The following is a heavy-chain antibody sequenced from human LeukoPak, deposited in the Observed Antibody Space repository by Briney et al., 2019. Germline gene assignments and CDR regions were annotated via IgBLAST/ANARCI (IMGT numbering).Heavy chain of an antibody. V-gene: IGHV3-21*01. J-gene: IGHJ4*02. CDR1: GFTFSSYS. Sequence: GGSLRLSCAASGFTFSSYSMNWVRQAPGKGLEWVSSISSSSSYIYYADSVKGRFTISRDNAKNSLYLQMNSLRAEDTAVYYCARDLGATTVLGYWGQGTLVTVSS. D-gene: IGHD1-26*01. CDR3: ARDLGATTVLGY. CDR2: ISSSSSYI.